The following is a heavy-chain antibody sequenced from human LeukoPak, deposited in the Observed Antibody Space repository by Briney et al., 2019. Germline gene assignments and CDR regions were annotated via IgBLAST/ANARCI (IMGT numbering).Heavy chain of an antibody. V-gene: IGHV3-20*04. CDR3: ARGYYYQDGTGYSPFDY. CDR2: INWSGDST. D-gene: IGHD5-12*01. CDR1: GFTFHNSA. J-gene: IGHJ4*02. Sequence: PGGSLRLSCAASGFTFHNSAMTWVRQVPGKGPEWVSGINWSGDSTAYADSVKGRFTISRDNAKNSLYLQMNSLRAEDTALYYCARGYYYQDGTGYSPFDYWGQGTLVTVSS.